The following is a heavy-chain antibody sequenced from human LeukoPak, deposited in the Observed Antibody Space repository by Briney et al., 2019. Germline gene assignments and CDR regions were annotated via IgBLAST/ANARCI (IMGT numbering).Heavy chain of an antibody. Sequence: SVKVSCKASGGTFSSYAISWVRQAPGQGLEWMGGIIPIFGTANYAQKFQGRVTITADESTSTAYMELSSLRSEDTAVCYCARNFYDSRSAYGMDVWGQGTTVTVSS. J-gene: IGHJ6*02. CDR2: IIPIFGTA. CDR3: ARNFYDSRSAYGMDV. D-gene: IGHD3-22*01. V-gene: IGHV1-69*01. CDR1: GGTFSSYA.